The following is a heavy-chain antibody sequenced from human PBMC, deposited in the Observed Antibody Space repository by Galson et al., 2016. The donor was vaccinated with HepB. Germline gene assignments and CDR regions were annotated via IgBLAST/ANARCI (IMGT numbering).Heavy chain of an antibody. CDR2: INPDNDMT. CDR1: GYTFTKYG. CDR3: ARKLVFDS. V-gene: IGHV1-18*01. J-gene: IGHJ4*02. D-gene: IGHD1-26*01. Sequence: QSGAEVKKPGEPLKISCKASGYTFTKYGVSWVRQAPGQGLEWMGWINPDNDMTTHSQKLQDRLIMTTDTSTRTVYMELRNLGPDDTAMYYCARKLVFDSWGQGTLVTVAS.